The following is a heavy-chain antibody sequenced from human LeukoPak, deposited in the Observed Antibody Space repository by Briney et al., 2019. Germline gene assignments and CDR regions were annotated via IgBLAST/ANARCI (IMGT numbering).Heavy chain of an antibody. CDR1: GGSISSYY. Sequence: SETLSLTCTVSGGSISSYYWSWIRQPPGKGLEWIGYIYYSGSTNYNPSLKSRVTISVDTSKNQFSLKLSSVTAADTAVYYCARDRRSGRRYCSGGSCHWFDPWGQGTLVTVSS. CDR3: ARDRRSGRRYCSGGSCHWFDP. D-gene: IGHD2-15*01. CDR2: IYYSGST. V-gene: IGHV4-59*01. J-gene: IGHJ5*02.